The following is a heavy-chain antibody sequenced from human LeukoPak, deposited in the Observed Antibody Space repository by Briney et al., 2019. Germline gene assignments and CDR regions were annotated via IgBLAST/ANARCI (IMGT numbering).Heavy chain of an antibody. CDR2: IYYSGST. V-gene: IGHV4-59*01. J-gene: IGHJ4*02. D-gene: IGHD1-26*01. CDR1: GGSITSYH. Sequence: ASETLSLTGTVSGGSITSYHYSWIRQPPGKGLEWIGYIYYSGSTNYNPSLKSRVTISVDTSKNQFSLKLSSVTAADTAVYYCARGGSGTYYHYWGQGTLVTVSS. CDR3: ARGGSGTYYHY.